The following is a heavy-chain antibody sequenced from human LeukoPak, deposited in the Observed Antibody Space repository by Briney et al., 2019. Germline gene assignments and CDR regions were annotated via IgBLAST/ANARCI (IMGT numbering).Heavy chain of an antibody. CDR3: ARGSYYAILTGFRTHRPFDY. J-gene: IGHJ4*02. D-gene: IGHD3-9*01. CDR1: GYTFNSYG. CDR2: ISAYNGNT. Sequence: ASVKVSCKASGYTFNSYGINWVRQAPGQGLEGMGWISAYNGNTNYAQKLQDRVTMTRDTATSTGYMELRSLRSDDTAVYYCARGSYYAILTGFRTHRPFDYWGQGTLVTVSS. V-gene: IGHV1-18*01.